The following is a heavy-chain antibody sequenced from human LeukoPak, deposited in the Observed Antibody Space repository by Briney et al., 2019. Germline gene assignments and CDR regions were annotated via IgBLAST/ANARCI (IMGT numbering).Heavy chain of an antibody. CDR2: ISAYNGNT. CDR1: GYTFTSYG. Sequence: GASVKVSCKASGYTFTSYGISWVRQAPGQGLEWVGWISAYNGNTNYAQKLQGRVTMTTDTSTSTAYMELRSLRSDDTAVYYCARGPEYSSSWYVDYWGQGTLVTVSS. J-gene: IGHJ4*02. CDR3: ARGPEYSSSWYVDY. V-gene: IGHV1-18*01. D-gene: IGHD6-13*01.